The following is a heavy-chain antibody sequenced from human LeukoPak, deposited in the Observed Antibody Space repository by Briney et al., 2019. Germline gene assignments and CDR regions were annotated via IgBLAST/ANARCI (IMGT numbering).Heavy chain of an antibody. CDR3: AKVNHCSSTSCYTFDY. CDR2: ISYDGSNK. V-gene: IGHV3-30*18. Sequence: PGGSLRLPCAASGFTFSSYGMHWVRQAPGKGLEWVAVISYDGSNKYYADSVKGRFTISRDNSKNTLYLQMNSLRAEDTAVYYCAKVNHCSSTSCYTFDYWGQGTLVTVSS. CDR1: GFTFSSYG. J-gene: IGHJ4*02. D-gene: IGHD2-2*02.